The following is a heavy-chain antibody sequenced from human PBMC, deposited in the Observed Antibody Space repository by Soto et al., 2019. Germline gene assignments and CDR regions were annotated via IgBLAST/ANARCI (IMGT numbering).Heavy chain of an antibody. CDR1: GGSISSGDYY. Sequence: QVQLQESGPGLVKPSQTLSLTCTVSGGSISSGDYYWSWIRQHPGKGLEWIGYIYYSGSTYYNPSLKSRVTISVDTSKNQFSLKLGSMTAADTAVYYCERLGKGYYCDRSGFLGGGDMDVWGQGTTVTVSS. V-gene: IGHV4-31*03. J-gene: IGHJ6*02. CDR2: IYYSGST. CDR3: ERLGKGYYCDRSGFLGGGDMDV. D-gene: IGHD3-22*01.